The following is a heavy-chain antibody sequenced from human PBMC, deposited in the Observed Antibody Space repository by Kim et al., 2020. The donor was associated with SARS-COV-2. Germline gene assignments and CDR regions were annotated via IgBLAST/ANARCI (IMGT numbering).Heavy chain of an antibody. CDR2: ISYDGSNK. D-gene: IGHD3-22*01. J-gene: IGHJ5*02. CDR1: GFTFSSYG. Sequence: GGSLRLSCAASGFTFSSYGMHWVRQAPGKGLEWVAVISYDGSNKYYADSVKGRFTISRDNSKNTLYLQMNSLRAEDTAVYYCAKAFYDSSGYYGDIPLTWGQGTLVTVSS. V-gene: IGHV3-30*18. CDR3: AKAFYDSSGYYGDIPLT.